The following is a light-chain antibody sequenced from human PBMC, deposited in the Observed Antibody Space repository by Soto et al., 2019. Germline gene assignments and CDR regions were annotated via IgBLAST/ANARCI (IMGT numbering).Light chain of an antibody. Sequence: QTVVTQPASVSGSPGQSTTISCTGASSDIGSYNLVSWYQQYPGRAPRLMIYEVNNRPSGVSNRFSGSKSGNTASLTISGLQAEDEADYYCSSYTASTTYVFGPGTKVTVL. CDR3: SSYTASTTYV. CDR1: SSDIGSYNL. CDR2: EVN. V-gene: IGLV2-14*01. J-gene: IGLJ1*01.